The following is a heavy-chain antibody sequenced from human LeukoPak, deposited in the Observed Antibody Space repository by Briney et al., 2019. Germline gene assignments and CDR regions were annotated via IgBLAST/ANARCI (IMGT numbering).Heavy chain of an antibody. CDR3: ARQTSGYGGTYYYYYYMDV. CDR2: IYYSGST. D-gene: IGHD5-12*01. CDR1: GGSISSYY. V-gene: IGHV4-59*01. Sequence: SETLSLTCTVSGGSISSYYWSWIRQPPGKGLEWIGYIYYSGSTNYNPSLKSRVTISVDTSKNQFSLKLSSVTAADTAVYYCARQTSGYGGTYYYYYYMDVWGKGTTVTISS. J-gene: IGHJ6*03.